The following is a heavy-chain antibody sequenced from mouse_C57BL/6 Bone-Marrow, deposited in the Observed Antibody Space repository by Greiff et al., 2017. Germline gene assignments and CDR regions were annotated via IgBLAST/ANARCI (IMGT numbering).Heavy chain of an antibody. D-gene: IGHD1-1*01. V-gene: IGHV1-42*01. J-gene: IGHJ1*03. CDR1: GYSFTGYY. Sequence: VQLKESGPELVKPGASVKISCKASGYSFTGYYMNWVKQSPEKSLEWIGEINPSTGGTTYNQKFKAKATLTVDKSSSTAYMQLKSLTSEDSAVYYCARWGYYYGSSTSGVPYWYFDVWGTGTTVTVSS. CDR2: INPSTGGT. CDR3: ARWGYYYGSSTSGVPYWYFDV.